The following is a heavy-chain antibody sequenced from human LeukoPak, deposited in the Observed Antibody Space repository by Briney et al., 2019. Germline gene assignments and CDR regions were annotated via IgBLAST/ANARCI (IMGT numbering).Heavy chain of an antibody. CDR3: ARGATKTTFDY. D-gene: IGHD1-1*01. CDR2: IYYSGST. CDR1: GGSISTYY. V-gene: IGHV4-59*01. J-gene: IGHJ4*02. Sequence: SEALSLTCTVSGGSISTYYWSWIRQPPGKGLEWIGYIYYSGSTDYNPSLKSRVTKSVDTSKNQFSLKLSSVTAADTAVYYCARGATKTTFDYWGQGTLVTVSS.